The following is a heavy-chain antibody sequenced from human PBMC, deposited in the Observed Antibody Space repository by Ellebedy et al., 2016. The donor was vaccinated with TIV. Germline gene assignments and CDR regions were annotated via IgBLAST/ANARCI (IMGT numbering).Heavy chain of an antibody. J-gene: IGHJ5*02. Sequence: ASVKVSCXASGYTFTSYAMHWVRQAPGQRLEWMGWINAGNGNTKYSQKFQGRVTMTEDTSTDTAYMELSSLRSEDTAVYYCATDLKGGELSWGQGTLVTVSS. CDR3: ATDLKGGELS. CDR2: INAGNGNT. V-gene: IGHV1-3*01. D-gene: IGHD3-16*01. CDR1: GYTFTSYA.